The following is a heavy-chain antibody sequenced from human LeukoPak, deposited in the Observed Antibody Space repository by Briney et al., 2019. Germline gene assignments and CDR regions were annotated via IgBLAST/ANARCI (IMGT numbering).Heavy chain of an antibody. CDR1: GFTFSAYA. D-gene: IGHD6-19*01. J-gene: IGHJ4*02. CDR2: IWYDGSNK. CDR3: ARDFERGIAVAGIDY. V-gene: IGHV3-33*08. Sequence: PGGSLRLSCEASGFTFSAYAMHWVRQAPGKGLEWVAVIWYDGSNKYYADSVKGRFTISRDNSKNTLYLQMNSLRAEDTAVYYCARDFERGIAVAGIDYWGQGTLVTVSS.